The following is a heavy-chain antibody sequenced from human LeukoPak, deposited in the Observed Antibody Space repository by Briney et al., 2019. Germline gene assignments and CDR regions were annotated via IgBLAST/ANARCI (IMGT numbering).Heavy chain of an antibody. CDR1: GGTFSSYD. Sequence: SVKVSCKASGGTFSSYDIRWVRQAPGQGLEWMGGIIPVFDTANYAQKFQGRVTITADESTNTAYMELSSLRFEDTAVYYCASQSHISMIRGVINFDYWGQGTLVTVSS. CDR2: IIPVFDTA. D-gene: IGHD3-10*01. J-gene: IGHJ4*02. V-gene: IGHV1-69*13. CDR3: ASQSHISMIRGVINFDY.